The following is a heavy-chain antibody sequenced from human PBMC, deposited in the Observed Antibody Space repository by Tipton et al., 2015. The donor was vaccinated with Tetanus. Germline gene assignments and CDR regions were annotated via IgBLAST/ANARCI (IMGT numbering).Heavy chain of an antibody. CDR3: ARTWGVWVTSIDAFDI. CDR2: INHRGGN. D-gene: IGHD3-16*01. J-gene: IGHJ3*02. V-gene: IGHV4-34*01. CDR1: GGSFGTFY. Sequence: LRLSCAVSGGSFGTFYWSWIRQTPGKGLEWIGEINHRGGNSYNPSLKSRVTISADTSKNQFSLNITSVTAADTAVYYCARTWGVWVTSIDAFDIWGQGTKVAVSS.